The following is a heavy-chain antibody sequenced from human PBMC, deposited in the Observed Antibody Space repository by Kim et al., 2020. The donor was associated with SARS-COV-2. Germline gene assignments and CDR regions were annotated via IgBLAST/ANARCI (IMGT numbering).Heavy chain of an antibody. CDR3: ARVSDSRLGELRH. CDR1: GGSISSGGYS. J-gene: IGHJ4*02. D-gene: IGHD3-16*01. Sequence: SETLFLTCAVSGGSISSGGYSWSWIRQPPGKGLEWIGYIYHSGSTYYNPSLKSRVTISVDRSKNQFSLKLSSVTAADTAVYYCARVSDSRLGELRHWGQGPLVTVSP. CDR2: IYHSGST. V-gene: IGHV4-30-2*01.